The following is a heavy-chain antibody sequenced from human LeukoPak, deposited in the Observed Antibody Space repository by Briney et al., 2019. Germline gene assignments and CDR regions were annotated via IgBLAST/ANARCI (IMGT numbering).Heavy chain of an antibody. Sequence: GGSLRLSCAASGFNFSAYRMSWVRQAPGKGLEWVANIKQDGSEKSYVDSVKGRFTISRDNARSSLYLQMNSLRAEDTAVYYCARDTVVRGAPHDAFDIWGQGTMVTVSS. CDR1: GFNFSAYR. D-gene: IGHD3-10*01. CDR2: IKQDGSEK. J-gene: IGHJ3*02. CDR3: ARDTVVRGAPHDAFDI. V-gene: IGHV3-7*01.